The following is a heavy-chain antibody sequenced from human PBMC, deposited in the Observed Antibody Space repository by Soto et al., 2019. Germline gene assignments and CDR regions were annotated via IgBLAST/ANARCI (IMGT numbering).Heavy chain of an antibody. J-gene: IGHJ4*02. CDR1: GFTFSTHW. CDR3: AKDVR. V-gene: IGHV3-7*05. CDR2: INDDGSER. Sequence: EVQLVESGGDLVQPGGSLRLSCAASGFTFSTHWMSWVRQAPGKGLEWVANINDDGSERNYADSVRGRFSVSRDNAKNSLFLQMNGLRVEVTALYYCAKDVRWGQGTQVTVSS.